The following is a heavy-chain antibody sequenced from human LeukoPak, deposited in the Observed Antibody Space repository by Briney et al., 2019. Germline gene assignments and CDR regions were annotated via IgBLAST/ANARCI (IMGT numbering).Heavy chain of an antibody. CDR2: ISEGGSST. CDR3: ARASSDTLFGVFR. D-gene: IGHD3-3*01. J-gene: IGHJ4*02. CDR1: GFTFSSYA. V-gene: IGHV3-23*01. Sequence: GGSLRLSCAASGFTFSSYAMSWVRQAPGKGLERVSTISEGGSSTYYADTVKGQFTISRDNSKNTLSLQMISLRAEDTAVYYCARASSDTLFGVFRWGQGTLVTVSS.